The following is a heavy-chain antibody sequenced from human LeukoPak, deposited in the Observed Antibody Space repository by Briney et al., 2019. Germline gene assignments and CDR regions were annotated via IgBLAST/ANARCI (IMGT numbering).Heavy chain of an antibody. Sequence: GASVKVSCKASGYTFTSYAMNWVRQAPGQGLQWMGGIIPIFGTENYAQNFQGRVTITADKSTTTAYMELSSLTSEDTAVYFCARASLGGYDSTLYYFDYWGQGTLVTVSS. CDR3: ARASLGGYDSTLYYFDY. CDR1: GYTFTSYA. CDR2: IIPIFGTE. D-gene: IGHD5-12*01. J-gene: IGHJ4*02. V-gene: IGHV1-69*06.